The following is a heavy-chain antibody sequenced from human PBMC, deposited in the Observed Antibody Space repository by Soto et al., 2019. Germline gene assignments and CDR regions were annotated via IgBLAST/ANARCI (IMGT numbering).Heavy chain of an antibody. Sequence: QVQLVQSGAEVKKPGSSVKVSCKASGGTFSSYAISWVRQAPGQGLEWMGGIIPIFGTANYAQKFQGRVTITADESTSPAYVELSSLGSEDAAVYSCARDVIVVVPAATRNYYYYGMDVWGQGTTVTVSS. CDR2: IIPIFGTA. CDR1: GGTFSSYA. D-gene: IGHD2-2*01. CDR3: ARDVIVVVPAATRNYYYYGMDV. J-gene: IGHJ6*02. V-gene: IGHV1-69*01.